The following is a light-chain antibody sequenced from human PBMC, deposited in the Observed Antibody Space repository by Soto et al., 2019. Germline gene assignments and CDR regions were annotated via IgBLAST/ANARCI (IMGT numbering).Light chain of an antibody. CDR2: GAS. J-gene: IGKJ1*01. CDR1: QSVSGIY. V-gene: IGKV3-20*01. CDR3: QQYGSSWT. Sequence: EIVLTQSPGTLSLSPGERATLSCRASQSVSGIYLAWHQQKPGQAPRLLIYGASSRATGIPDRFSGSGSGTDFTLTISRLEPEDFAVYYCQQYGSSWTFGQGTKVEIK.